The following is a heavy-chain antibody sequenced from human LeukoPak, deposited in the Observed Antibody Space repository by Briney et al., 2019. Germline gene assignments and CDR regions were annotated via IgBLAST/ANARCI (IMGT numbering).Heavy chain of an antibody. Sequence: GGSLRLSCAGSGFTFSSYNINWVRQPPGKGLEWLSSISTGSNYIYYADSVRGRFTISRDNAINTLYLQMNSLRPDDTALYYCARAVKGGYDYWGQGTRVTVSS. J-gene: IGHJ4*02. D-gene: IGHD5-12*01. V-gene: IGHV3-21*01. CDR3: ARAVKGGYDY. CDR1: GFTFSSYN. CDR2: ISTGSNYI.